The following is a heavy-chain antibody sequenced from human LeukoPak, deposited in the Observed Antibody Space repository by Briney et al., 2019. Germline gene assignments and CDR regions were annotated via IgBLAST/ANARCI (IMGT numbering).Heavy chain of an antibody. CDR2: IYYSGST. CDR3: ARQLLPYAYYYGMDV. J-gene: IGHJ6*04. Sequence: PSETLSLNCTVSGGSISSYYWNWIRQPPGKGLEWIGYIYYSGSTNYNPSLKSRVTISVDTSKNQFSLKLSSVTAADTAVYYCARQLLPYAYYYGMDVWGKGTTVTVSS. CDR1: GGSISSYY. V-gene: IGHV4-59*01. D-gene: IGHD2-2*01.